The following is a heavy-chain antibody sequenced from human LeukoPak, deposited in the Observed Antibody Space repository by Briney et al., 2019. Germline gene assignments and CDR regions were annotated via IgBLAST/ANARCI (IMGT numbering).Heavy chain of an antibody. Sequence: GGSLRLSCAASGFTFDDYAMHWVRQAPGKGLEWVSGISWNSGSRGYEDSVKGRFTISRDNSKNTLYLQMNSLRAEDTAVYYCTKDRMATIIGEFDYWGQGTLVTVSS. CDR2: ISWNSGSR. V-gene: IGHV3-9*01. J-gene: IGHJ4*02. CDR1: GFTFDDYA. CDR3: TKDRMATIIGEFDY. D-gene: IGHD5-24*01.